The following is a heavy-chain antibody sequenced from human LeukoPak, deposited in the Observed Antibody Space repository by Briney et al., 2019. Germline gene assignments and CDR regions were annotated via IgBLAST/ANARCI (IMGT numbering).Heavy chain of an antibody. D-gene: IGHD3-22*01. CDR2: ISSSSSYI. V-gene: IGHV3-21*01. Sequence: PGGSLRLSCAASGFTFSSYSMNWVRQAPGKGLEWVSSISSSSSYIYYADSVKGRFTISRDNAKNSLYLQMNSLRAEDTAVYYCARSDSSGYYYLVWGQGTLVTVSS. J-gene: IGHJ4*02. CDR3: ARSDSSGYYYLV. CDR1: GFTFSSYS.